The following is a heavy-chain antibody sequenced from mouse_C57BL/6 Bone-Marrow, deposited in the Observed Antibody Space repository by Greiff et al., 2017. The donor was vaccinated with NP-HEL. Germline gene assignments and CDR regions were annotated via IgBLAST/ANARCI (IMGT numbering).Heavy chain of an antibody. CDR1: GYTFTDYY. CDR2: INPNNGGT. D-gene: IGHD1-1*01. J-gene: IGHJ2*01. Sequence: EVQLQQSGPELVKPGASVKISCKASGYTFTDYYMNWVKQSHGKSLEWIGDINPNNGGTSYNQKFKGKATLTVDKSSSTAYMELRSLTSEDSAVYYCARPYGSSYPFDYWGQGTTLTVSS. V-gene: IGHV1-26*01. CDR3: ARPYGSSYPFDY.